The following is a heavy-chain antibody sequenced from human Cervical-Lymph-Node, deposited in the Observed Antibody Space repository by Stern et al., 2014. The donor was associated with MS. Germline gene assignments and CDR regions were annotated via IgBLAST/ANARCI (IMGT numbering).Heavy chain of an antibody. CDR3: ARCRPGELFPDY. D-gene: IGHD3-10*01. CDR1: GYTFTSYE. J-gene: IGHJ4*02. V-gene: IGHV1-8*01. CDR2: MNLNSGNT. Sequence: VQLVQSGAEVKKPGASVKVSCKASGYTFTSYEINWVRQATGHGLEWMGWMNLNSGNTGYAQNFQGRVTMTRNTSISTAYMELSSLRSEDTAVYYCARCRPGELFPDYWGQGTLVTVSS.